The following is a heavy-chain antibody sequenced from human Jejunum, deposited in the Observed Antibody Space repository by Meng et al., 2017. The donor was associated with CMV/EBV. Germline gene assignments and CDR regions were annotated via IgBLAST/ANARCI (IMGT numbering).Heavy chain of an antibody. J-gene: IGHJ4*02. CDR3: ARTEEATVGWGAFDY. D-gene: IGHD3-16*01. CDR2: IYNGGNT. CDR1: SVSSNNYY. Sequence: SVSSNNYYWDWIRQPSGKGLEWIGSIYNGGNTYYNPSLKTRVTISLDTSKNQFSLKLSSVTAADTAVYYCARTEEATVGWGAFDYWGQGTLVTVSS. V-gene: IGHV4-39*07.